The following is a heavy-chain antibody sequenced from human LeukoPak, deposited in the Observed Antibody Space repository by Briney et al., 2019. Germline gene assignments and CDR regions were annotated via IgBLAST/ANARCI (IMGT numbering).Heavy chain of an antibody. Sequence: PSETLSLTCTVSGGSISSYYWSWIRQPAGKGLEWIGRIYTSGSTNYNPSLKSRVTMSVDTSKNQFSLKLSSVTAADTAVYYCARAGRLAAACHYYYGMDVWGQGTTVTVSS. D-gene: IGHD6-13*01. J-gene: IGHJ6*02. CDR2: IYTSGST. CDR3: ARAGRLAAACHYYYGMDV. CDR1: GGSISSYY. V-gene: IGHV4-4*07.